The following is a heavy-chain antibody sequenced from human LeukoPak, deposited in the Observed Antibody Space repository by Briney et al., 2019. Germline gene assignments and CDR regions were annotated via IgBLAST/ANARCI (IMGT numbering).Heavy chain of an antibody. CDR3: AKDRSKYSYARAHLDY. J-gene: IGHJ4*02. CDR1: GFTFDDYA. Sequence: GRSLRLSCAAPGFTFDDYAMHWVRQAPGKGLEWVSGISWNSGSIGYADSVKGRFTISRDNAKNSLYLQMNSLRAEDTALYYCAKDRSKYSYARAHLDYWGQGTLVTVSS. V-gene: IGHV3-9*01. CDR2: ISWNSGSI. D-gene: IGHD5-18*01.